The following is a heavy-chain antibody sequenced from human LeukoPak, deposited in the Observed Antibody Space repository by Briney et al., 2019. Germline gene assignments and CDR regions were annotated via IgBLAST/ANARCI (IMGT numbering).Heavy chain of an antibody. D-gene: IGHD5-24*01. J-gene: IGHJ4*02. Sequence: PGGSLRLSCAASGFTFSSYAMHWVRQAPGKGLEWVAVISYDGSNKYYADSVKGRFTISRDNSKNTLYLQMNSLRAEDTAVYYRAIQEMASTIRSYWGQGTLVTVSS. CDR3: AIQEMASTIRSY. CDR2: ISYDGSNK. V-gene: IGHV3-30-3*01. CDR1: GFTFSSYA.